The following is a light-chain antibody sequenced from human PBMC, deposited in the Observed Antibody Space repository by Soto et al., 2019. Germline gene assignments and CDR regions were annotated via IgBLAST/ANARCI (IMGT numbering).Light chain of an antibody. V-gene: IGKV3-20*01. J-gene: IGKJ2*01. CDR2: GAS. Sequence: EIVLTQSPGTLSLSPGERATLSCRASQSVSSSYFAWYQQKPGQAPRLVIYGASRRATGIPDRFSGSGSGTDFTLTISRLEPEDFAVFYCQHYGAFGLGTKLEIK. CDR1: QSVSSSY. CDR3: QHYGA.